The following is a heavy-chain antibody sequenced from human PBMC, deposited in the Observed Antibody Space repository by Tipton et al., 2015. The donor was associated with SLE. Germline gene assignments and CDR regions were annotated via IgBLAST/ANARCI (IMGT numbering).Heavy chain of an antibody. V-gene: IGHV4-38-2*02. CDR2: IYHSGTT. CDR1: RDSVRSGDYY. D-gene: IGHD5-24*01. Sequence: TLSLTCIVSRDSVRSGDYYWGWIRQPPGKGLEWLGTIYHSGTTYYNPSLKSRLTLSIDTSKNQFSLKLSSVTAADTAVYYCVRLELPATKADYWGPGTLVTVSS. J-gene: IGHJ4*02. CDR3: VRLELPATKADY.